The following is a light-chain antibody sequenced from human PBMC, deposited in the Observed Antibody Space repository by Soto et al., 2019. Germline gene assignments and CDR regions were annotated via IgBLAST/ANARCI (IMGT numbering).Light chain of an antibody. CDR3: QQRSNWPIT. Sequence: EIVLTQSPAPLSLSPRERATLSCRASQRVSSYLAWYQQKPGQAPRLLIYAASNRATGIPARFSGSGSGTDFTLTISSLEPEDFAVYYCQQRSNWPITFGQGTRLEIK. CDR2: AAS. CDR1: QRVSSY. J-gene: IGKJ5*01. V-gene: IGKV3-11*01.